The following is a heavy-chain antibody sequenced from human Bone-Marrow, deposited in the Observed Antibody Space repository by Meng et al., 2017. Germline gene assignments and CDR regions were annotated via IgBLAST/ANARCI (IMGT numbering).Heavy chain of an antibody. D-gene: IGHD3-10*01. CDR1: GFTFSSYW. CDR3: ARDSYYYGSDSRWFDP. J-gene: IGHJ5*02. CDR2: IKQAGSEK. Sequence: GGSLRLSCAASGFTFSSYWMSWVRQAPGNGLEWVANIKQAGSEKYYVDSVKGRFTISRDNAKNSLYLQMNSLRAEDTAVYYCARDSYYYGSDSRWFDPWGQGSLVTVSS. V-gene: IGHV3-7*01.